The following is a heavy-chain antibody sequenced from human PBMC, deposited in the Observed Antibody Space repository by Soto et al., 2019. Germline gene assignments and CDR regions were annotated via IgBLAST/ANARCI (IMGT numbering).Heavy chain of an antibody. CDR3: ARGGGVGVAGSAAFDM. J-gene: IGHJ3*02. Sequence: QLHLVQSGAVVKKPGASVTVSCSASGYPVTAYYMHWVRQAPGRGLEWMGGINPATGAAKYTQTFLGRVTRTRDTSTSTVFMELSGLTSEDTAVFYWARGGGVGVAGSAAFDMWGQGTLVTVSS. D-gene: IGHD3-3*01. CDR2: INPATGAA. CDR1: GYPVTAYY. V-gene: IGHV1-2*02.